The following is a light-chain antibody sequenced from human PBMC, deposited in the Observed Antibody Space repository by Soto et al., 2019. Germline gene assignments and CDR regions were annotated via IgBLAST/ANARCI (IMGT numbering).Light chain of an antibody. CDR1: QSIGTW. Sequence: DIQVTQSPSTLSASVGDRVTITCGASQSIGTWLAWYQQKPGKAPKLLIFDASTLESGVPSRFSGSGSGTDFTLTISSLQPDDFATYYGQQYSDSSGAFGQGTRVEIK. V-gene: IGKV1-5*01. CDR3: QQYSDSSGA. CDR2: DAS. J-gene: IGKJ1*01.